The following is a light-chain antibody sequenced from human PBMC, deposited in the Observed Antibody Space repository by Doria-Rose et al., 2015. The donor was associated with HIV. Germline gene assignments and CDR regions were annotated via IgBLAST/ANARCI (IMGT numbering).Light chain of an antibody. CDR3: HQYGTSWT. V-gene: IGKV3-20*01. CDR1: QSFSSTY. Sequence: TQSPGTLSLSPEERATLSCRASQSFSSTYLAWYQQKPGQAPGLLIYDGSTRATGIPDRFSASGSGTDFTLTINRLEPEDFALYYCHQYGTSWTFGQGTKVEI. J-gene: IGKJ1*01. CDR2: DGS.